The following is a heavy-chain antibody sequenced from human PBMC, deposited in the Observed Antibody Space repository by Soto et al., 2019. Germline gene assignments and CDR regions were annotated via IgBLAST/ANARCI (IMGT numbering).Heavy chain of an antibody. CDR1: GGSISSSNW. V-gene: IGHV4-4*02. Sequence: PSETLSLTCAVSGGSISSSNWWSWVRQPPGKGLEWIGEIYHSGSTNYNPSLKSRVTISVDKSKNQFSLKLSSVTAADTAVYYCARAKIAAATYYFDYWGQGTLVTVSS. CDR2: IYHSGST. D-gene: IGHD6-13*01. CDR3: ARAKIAAATYYFDY. J-gene: IGHJ4*02.